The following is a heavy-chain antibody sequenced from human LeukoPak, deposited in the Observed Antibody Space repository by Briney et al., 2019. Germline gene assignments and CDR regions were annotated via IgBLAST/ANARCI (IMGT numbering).Heavy chain of an antibody. CDR1: GFTFSRYW. CDR2: MKQDGGEI. CDR3: ARDKGDYDTSGSLFVF. Sequence: PGGSLRLSCAASGFTFSRYWMSWVRQVPRKGLEWVANMKQDGGEIYYVDSVKGRFTISRDNAKNSLYLQMNSLRAEDTAVYYCARDKGDYDTSGSLFVFGGPGTLDTVSS. V-gene: IGHV3-7*03. D-gene: IGHD3-22*01. J-gene: IGHJ4*02.